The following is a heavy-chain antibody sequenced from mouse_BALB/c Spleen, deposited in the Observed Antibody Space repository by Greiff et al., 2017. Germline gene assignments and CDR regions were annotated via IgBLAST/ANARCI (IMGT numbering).Heavy chain of an antibody. Sequence: QVQLQQPGAELVMPGASVKMSCKASGYTFTDYWMHWVKQRPGQGLEWIGAIDTSDSYTSYNQKFKGKATLTVDESSSTAYMQLSSLTSEDSAVYYCASYYRYDGAMDYWGQGTSVTVSS. D-gene: IGHD2-14*01. CDR1: GYTFTDYW. J-gene: IGHJ4*01. CDR2: IDTSDSYT. CDR3: ASYYRYDGAMDY. V-gene: IGHV1-69*01.